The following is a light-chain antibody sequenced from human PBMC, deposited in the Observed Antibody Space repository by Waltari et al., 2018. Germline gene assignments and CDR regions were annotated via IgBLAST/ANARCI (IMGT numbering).Light chain of an antibody. V-gene: IGKV1-12*02. J-gene: IGKJ2*01. CDR1: QVVANW. Sequence: DIQVPQSPSSVSASVGDRATLTCRASQVVANWLAWYQQKPGKAPKLLIYAASSLQSGVPSRFSGSGSGTDFTLTISSLQPEDFATYYCQQANDFPYNFGQGTRLEIK. CDR2: AAS. CDR3: QQANDFPYN.